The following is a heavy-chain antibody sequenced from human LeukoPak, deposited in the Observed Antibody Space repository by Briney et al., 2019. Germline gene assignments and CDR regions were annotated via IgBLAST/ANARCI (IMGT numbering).Heavy chain of an antibody. V-gene: IGHV4-61*02. J-gene: IGHJ2*01. Sequence: PSQTLSLTCTVSGGSISSGSYCWSWIRQPAGKGLEWIGRIYTSGSTNYNPSLKSRVTISVDTSKNQFSLKLSSVTAADTAVYYCARVKTPGIAVAGSYWYFDLWGRGTLVTVSS. CDR3: ARVKTPGIAVAGSYWYFDL. CDR1: GGSISSGSYC. D-gene: IGHD6-19*01. CDR2: IYTSGST.